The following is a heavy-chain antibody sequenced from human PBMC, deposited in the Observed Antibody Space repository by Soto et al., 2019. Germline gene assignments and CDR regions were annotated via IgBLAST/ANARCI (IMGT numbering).Heavy chain of an antibody. Sequence: GGSLRLSCAASGFTFRSYWMSWVRQAPGKGLEWVANIKEDGSEKDYVDSVKGRFTISRDNAKNSLYLQMNSLRAEDTAVYYCARSGEIWFGELFWGMDVWGQGTTVTVSS. CDR1: GFTFRSYW. V-gene: IGHV3-7*05. J-gene: IGHJ6*02. CDR3: ARSGEIWFGELFWGMDV. D-gene: IGHD3-10*01. CDR2: IKEDGSEK.